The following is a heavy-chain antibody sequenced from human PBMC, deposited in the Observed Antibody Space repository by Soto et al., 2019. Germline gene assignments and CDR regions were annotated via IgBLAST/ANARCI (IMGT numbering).Heavy chain of an antibody. J-gene: IGHJ4*02. V-gene: IGHV3-7*01. CDR3: ARAGYCVPRCYYYFDY. Sequence: EVQLVESGGGLVQPGGSLRLSCAVSGFTFGSYWMNWVRLIPGKGLEWVAYIKPDGSATYYVDSVKGRFTISRDNAKNSLYLQMNSLRVEDMSVYSCARAGYCVPRCYYYFDYWGQGTLVTVSS. CDR1: GFTFGSYW. CDR2: IKPDGSAT. D-gene: IGHD2-2*01.